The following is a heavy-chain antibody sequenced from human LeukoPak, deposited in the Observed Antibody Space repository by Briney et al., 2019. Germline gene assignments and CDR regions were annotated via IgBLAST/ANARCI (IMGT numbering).Heavy chain of an antibody. CDR3: ARQYYDTRGSPFNWFDP. D-gene: IGHD3-22*01. CDR1: GGAISSGDYY. V-gene: IGHV4-30-4*01. CDR2: IYYTGST. Sequence: SETLSLTCTVSGGAISSGDYYWSWIRQPPGKGLEWIGYIYYTGSTYYNPSLKSRVTISVDTSKNQFSLKLSSVTAADTAVYYYARQYYDTRGSPFNWFDPWGQGTLVTVAS. J-gene: IGHJ5*02.